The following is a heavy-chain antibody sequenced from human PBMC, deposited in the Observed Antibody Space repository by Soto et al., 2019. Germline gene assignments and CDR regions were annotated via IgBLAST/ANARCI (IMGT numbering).Heavy chain of an antibody. J-gene: IGHJ6*02. CDR2: IYYSGST. Sequence: PSETLSLTCTVSGGSISSYYWSWIRQPPGKGLEWIGYIYYSGSTNYNPSLKSRVTISVDTSKNQFSLKLSSVTAADTAVYHCARGRAHYDILTGFHYYYYGMDVWGQGTTVTVSS. V-gene: IGHV4-59*01. CDR3: ARGRAHYDILTGFHYYYYGMDV. D-gene: IGHD3-9*01. CDR1: GGSISSYY.